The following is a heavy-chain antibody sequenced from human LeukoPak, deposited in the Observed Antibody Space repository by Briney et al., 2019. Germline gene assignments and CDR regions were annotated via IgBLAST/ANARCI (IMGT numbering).Heavy chain of an antibody. J-gene: IGHJ3*02. D-gene: IGHD2-2*01. CDR2: IYYSGST. Sequence: SETLSLTCTVSGGSISSSSYYWGWIRQPPGKGLEWIGSIYYSGSTYYNPSLKSRVTISVDTSKNQFSLKLSSVTAADTAVYYCARDSNGLFYQGHAFDIWGQGTMVTVSS. CDR3: ARDSNGLFYQGHAFDI. V-gene: IGHV4-39*07. CDR1: GGSISSSSYY.